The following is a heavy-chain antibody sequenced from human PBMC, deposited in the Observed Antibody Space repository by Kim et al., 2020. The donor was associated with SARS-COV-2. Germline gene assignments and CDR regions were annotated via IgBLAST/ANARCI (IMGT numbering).Heavy chain of an antibody. V-gene: IGHV1-46*01. CDR3: ARDLYKGVDY. J-gene: IGHJ4*02. D-gene: IGHD2-2*02. Sequence: STSYAQKFQGRVTMTRDTATSTVYMELSSLRSEDTAVYYCARDLYKGVDYWGQGTLVTVSS. CDR2: ST.